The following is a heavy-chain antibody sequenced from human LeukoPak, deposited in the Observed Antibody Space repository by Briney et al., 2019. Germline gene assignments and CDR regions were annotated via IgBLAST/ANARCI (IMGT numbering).Heavy chain of an antibody. Sequence: ASVKDSCQASGYTFTGYYMHWVRQAPGQGLEWMGWINPKSGGTNYAQKFQGRVTMTRDTSISTAYMELSRLRSDDTAVYYCARVIVAGYFDYWGQGSQVSVSS. D-gene: IGHD5-12*01. V-gene: IGHV1-2*02. J-gene: IGHJ4*02. CDR1: GYTFTGYY. CDR2: INPKSGGT. CDR3: ARVIVAGYFDY.